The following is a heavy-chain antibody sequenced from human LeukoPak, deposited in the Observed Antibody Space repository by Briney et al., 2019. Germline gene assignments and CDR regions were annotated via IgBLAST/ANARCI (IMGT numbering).Heavy chain of an antibody. CDR2: SCST. CDR3: ARVGVDYSGNIIKYYFDY. V-gene: IGHV4-59*01. J-gene: IGHJ4*02. Sequence: SETLSLTCTVSGGSISDYYWSWIRQPPGRGLEWIAYSCSTNYNPSLKRRVIISLHTSKNQFSLKLSPVTAADTAVYYCARVGVDYSGNIIKYYFDYWGQGTLVTVSS. D-gene: IGHD4-23*01. CDR1: GGSISDYY.